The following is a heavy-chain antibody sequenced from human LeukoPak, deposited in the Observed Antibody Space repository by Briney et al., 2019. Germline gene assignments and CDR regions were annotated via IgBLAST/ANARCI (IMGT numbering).Heavy chain of an antibody. Sequence: SVKVSCKASGYTFTNNYLHWVRQAPGQGLEWMGMIYPRDGSTSYAQNFQGRVTVTRDTSTTTVHMELRGLRSEDTAVYYCARDQEGFDYWGQGTVVTVSS. CDR3: ARDQEGFDY. CDR1: GYTFTNNY. J-gene: IGHJ4*02. CDR2: IYPRDGST. V-gene: IGHV1-46*01.